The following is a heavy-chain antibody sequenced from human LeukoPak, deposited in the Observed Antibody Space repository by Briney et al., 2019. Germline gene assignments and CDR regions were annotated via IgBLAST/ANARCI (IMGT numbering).Heavy chain of an antibody. D-gene: IGHD3-22*01. V-gene: IGHV3-23*01. CDR1: GFTFSSYA. CDR2: ISVSGDST. CDR3: AKNRDSSSYYHDAFDF. Sequence: PGGSLRLSCAASGFTFSSYAMSWVRQAPGQGLEWVSVISVSGDSTYYADSVKGRFTISRDNSTNTLYLQMNSLRAEDTAVYYCAKNRDSSSYYHDAFDFWGQGTMVTVPT. J-gene: IGHJ3*01.